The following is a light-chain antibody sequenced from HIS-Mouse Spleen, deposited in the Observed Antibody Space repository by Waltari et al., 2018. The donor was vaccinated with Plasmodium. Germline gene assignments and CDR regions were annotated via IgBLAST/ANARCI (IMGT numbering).Light chain of an antibody. J-gene: IGLJ2*01. CDR1: SSDVGGYNY. CDR2: EVS. Sequence: QSALTQPPSASGSPGQSVTISCTGTSSDVGGYNYVSWYQKHPGKAPKLMIYEVSKRPSGVPARFSGSKSGNTASLTVAGLQAEDEADYYCSSYAGSNNLVFGGGTKLTVL. CDR3: SSYAGSNNLV. V-gene: IGLV2-8*01.